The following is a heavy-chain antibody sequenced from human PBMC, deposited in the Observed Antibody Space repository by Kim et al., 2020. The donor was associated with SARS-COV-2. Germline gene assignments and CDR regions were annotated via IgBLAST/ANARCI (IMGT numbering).Heavy chain of an antibody. J-gene: IGHJ6*04. CDR1: GFTFSSYA. CDR2: IYSGGSST. Sequence: GGSLRLSCAVSGFTFSSYAMSWVRQAPGKGLEWVSVIYSGGSSTYYADSVKGRFTISRDNSKNTLYLQMNSLRAEDTAVYYCAKMSGYYYGSGSLDYYGMDVWSRGTTFTVSS. V-gene: IGHV3-23*03. D-gene: IGHD3-10*01. CDR3: AKMSGYYYGSGSLDYYGMDV.